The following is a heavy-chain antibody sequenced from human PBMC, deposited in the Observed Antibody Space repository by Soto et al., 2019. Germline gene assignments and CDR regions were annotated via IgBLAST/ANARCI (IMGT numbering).Heavy chain of an antibody. CDR3: ARGPYDSSGYRFDY. D-gene: IGHD3-22*01. CDR1: GFTFSSYA. Sequence: PGGSLRLSCAASGFTFSSYAMHWVRQAPGKGLEWVAVISYDGSNKYYADSVKGRFTISRDNSKNTLYLQMNSLRAEDTAVYYCARGPYDSSGYRFDYWGQGTLVTVSS. V-gene: IGHV3-30-3*01. J-gene: IGHJ4*02. CDR2: ISYDGSNK.